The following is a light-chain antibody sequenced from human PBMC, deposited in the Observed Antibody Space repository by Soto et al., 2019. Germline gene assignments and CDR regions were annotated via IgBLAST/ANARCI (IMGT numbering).Light chain of an antibody. CDR2: GAS. J-gene: IGKJ3*01. Sequence: DIQMTQSPSSLSASVGARVSITCQASQDIRTSLSWFQQKPGRAPKLLIYGASYLETGVPSRFRGSGSGRDFTFTISRLQPEDTSTYYCQHYDNLPPFTFGPGTKVDI. CDR3: QHYDNLPPFT. CDR1: QDIRTS. V-gene: IGKV1-33*01.